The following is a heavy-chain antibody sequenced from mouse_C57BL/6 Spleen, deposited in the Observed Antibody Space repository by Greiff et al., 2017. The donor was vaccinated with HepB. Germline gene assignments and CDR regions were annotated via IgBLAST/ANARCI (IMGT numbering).Heavy chain of an antibody. CDR3: ARHLDY. V-gene: IGHV5-17*01. CDR1: GFTFSDYG. J-gene: IGHJ2*01. CDR2: ISSGSSTI. Sequence: EVKLLESGGGLVKPGGSLKLSCAASGFTFSDYGMHWVRQAPEKGLEWVAYISSGSSTIYYADKVKGRFTISRDNATNTLFLQMTSLKSEDTAMYYCARHLDYWGQGTTLTVSS.